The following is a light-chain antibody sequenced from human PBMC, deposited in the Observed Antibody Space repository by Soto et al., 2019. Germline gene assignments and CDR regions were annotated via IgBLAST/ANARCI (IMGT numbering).Light chain of an antibody. J-gene: IGLJ1*01. CDR3: SSYTSSSRV. CDR1: SSNIGGNS. CDR2: DDD. V-gene: IGLV1-51*01. Sequence: CLLTQPASVSAAPGQRVTISCSVSSSNIGGNSVSWYQQLPGTAPKLLIYDDDKRPSGIPDRFSGYKSGNTASLTISGLHAEEEADYYCSSYTSSSRVFGPGTKLTVL.